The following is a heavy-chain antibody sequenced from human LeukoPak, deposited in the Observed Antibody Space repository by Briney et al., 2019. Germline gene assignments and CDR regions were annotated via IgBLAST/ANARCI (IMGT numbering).Heavy chain of an antibody. CDR1: GFTFSRYN. J-gene: IGHJ4*02. V-gene: IGHV3-21*01. CDR3: ARVLETDCSGGSCYSGLDY. Sequence: GGSLRLSCAASGFTFSRYNMNWVRQAPGKGLEWVSSISRTGNYIYYADSVKGRFTISRDNAQNSLFLQMNSLRVEDTAVYYCARVLETDCSGGSCYSGLDYWGQGTLVTVSS. D-gene: IGHD2-15*01. CDR2: ISRTGNYI.